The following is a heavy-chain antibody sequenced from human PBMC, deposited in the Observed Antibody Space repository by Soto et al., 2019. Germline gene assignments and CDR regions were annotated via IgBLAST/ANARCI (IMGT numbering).Heavy chain of an antibody. CDR2: IYYSGST. V-gene: IGHV4-31*03. CDR1: GCSISSGGYY. D-gene: IGHD3-10*01. CDR3: ARSSWGASGSYYQDYYYGMDV. Sequence: TSETLSLTCPVSGCSISSGGYYWSWILQHPGKGLEWIGYIYYSGSTYYNPSLKSRVTISVDTSKNQFSLKLSSVTAADTAVYYCARSSWGASGSYYQDYYYGMDVWGQGTTVTVAS. J-gene: IGHJ6*02.